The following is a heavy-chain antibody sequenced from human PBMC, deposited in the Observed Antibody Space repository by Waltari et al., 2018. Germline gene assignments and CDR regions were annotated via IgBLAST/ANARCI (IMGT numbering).Heavy chain of an antibody. CDR1: GGSIRSYY. J-gene: IGHJ6*03. Sequence: QVQLQESGPGLVKPSETLSLTCTVSGGSIRSYYWSWIRQPPVKGLEWIGYIYYSGSTNYNPSLKSRVTISVDTSKNQFSLKLSSVTAADTAVYYCARGVLTTPTYYYYMDVWGKGTTVTVSS. CDR3: ARGVLTTPTYYYYMDV. V-gene: IGHV4-59*01. D-gene: IGHD4-4*01. CDR2: IYYSGST.